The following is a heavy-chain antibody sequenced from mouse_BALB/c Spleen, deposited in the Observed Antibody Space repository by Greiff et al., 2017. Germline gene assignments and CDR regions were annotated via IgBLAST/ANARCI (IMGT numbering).Heavy chain of an antibody. J-gene: IGHJ1*01. CDR3: ARDAGYYLHWYFDV. Sequence: EVKLVESGGGLVQPGGSLRLSCATSGFTFSDFYMEWVRQPPGKRLEWIAASRNKANDYTTEYSASVKGRFIVSRDTSQSILYLQMNALRAEDTAIYYCARDAGYYLHWYFDVWGAGTTVTVSS. V-gene: IGHV7-1*02. CDR2: SRNKANDYTT. D-gene: IGHD2-3*01. CDR1: GFTFSDFY.